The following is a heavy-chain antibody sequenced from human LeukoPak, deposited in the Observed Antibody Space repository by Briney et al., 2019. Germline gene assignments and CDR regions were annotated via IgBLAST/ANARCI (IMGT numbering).Heavy chain of an antibody. J-gene: IGHJ5*02. CDR3: ARDLNGDLNWFDP. D-gene: IGHD4-17*01. CDR2: IYYSGST. CDR1: GGSISSYY. V-gene: IGHV4-59*01. Sequence: PSETLSLTCTVSGGSISSYYWIWIRQPPGKGLEWIGYIYYSGSTNYNPSLKSRVTISVDTSKNQFSLKLSSVTAADTAVYYCARDLNGDLNWFDPWGQGTLVTVSS.